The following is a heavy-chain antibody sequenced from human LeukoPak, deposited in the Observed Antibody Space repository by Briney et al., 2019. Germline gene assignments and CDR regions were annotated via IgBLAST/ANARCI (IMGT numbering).Heavy chain of an antibody. CDR2: ISAYNGNT. V-gene: IGHV1-18*01. J-gene: IGHJ4*02. Sequence: ASVKVSCKASGYTFTSYGISWVRQAPGQGLEWMGWISAYNGNTNYTQKLQGRVTMTTDTSTSTAYMELRSLRSDDTAVYYCARDSLRPDYFDYWGQGTLVTVSS. CDR3: ARDSLRPDYFDY. CDR1: GYTFTSYG.